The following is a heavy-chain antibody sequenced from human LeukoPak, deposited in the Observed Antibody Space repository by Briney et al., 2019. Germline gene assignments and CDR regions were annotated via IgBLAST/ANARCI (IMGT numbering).Heavy chain of an antibody. CDR2: INHSGST. CDR1: GGSFSGYY. J-gene: IGHJ3*02. V-gene: IGHV4-34*01. CDR3: ARKEQWLPHDAFDI. D-gene: IGHD6-19*01. Sequence: PSETLSLTCAVYGGSFSGYYWSWIRQPPGKGLEWIGEINHSGSTNYNPSLKSRVTMSVDTSKNQFSLKLSSVTAADTAVYYCARKEQWLPHDAFDIWGQGTMVTVSS.